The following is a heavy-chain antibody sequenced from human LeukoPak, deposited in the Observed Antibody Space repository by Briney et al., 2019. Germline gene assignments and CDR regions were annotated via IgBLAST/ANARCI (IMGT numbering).Heavy chain of an antibody. Sequence: GGSLRLSCAASGFTFSDYYMSWIRQAPGKGLEWVSYISSSGSTIYYADSVKGRFTISRDNAKNSQYLQMNSLRAEDTAVYYCARGAAARPPLNYYYYYMDVWGKGTTVTVSS. CDR1: GFTFSDYY. V-gene: IGHV3-11*01. CDR2: ISSSGSTI. CDR3: ARGAAARPPLNYYYYYMDV. D-gene: IGHD6-6*01. J-gene: IGHJ6*03.